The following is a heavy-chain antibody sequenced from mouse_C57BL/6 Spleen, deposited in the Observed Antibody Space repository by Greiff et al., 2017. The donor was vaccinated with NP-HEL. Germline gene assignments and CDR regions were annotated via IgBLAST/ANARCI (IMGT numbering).Heavy chain of an antibody. CDR2: INYDGSST. Sequence: EVKLMESEGGLVQPGSSMKLSCTASGFTFSDYYMAWVRQVPEKGLEWVANINYDGSSTYYLDSLKSRFIISRDNAKNILYLQMSSLKSEDTATYYCARETILRDFDYWGQGTTLTVSS. J-gene: IGHJ2*01. V-gene: IGHV5-16*01. D-gene: IGHD1-1*01. CDR1: GFTFSDYY. CDR3: ARETILRDFDY.